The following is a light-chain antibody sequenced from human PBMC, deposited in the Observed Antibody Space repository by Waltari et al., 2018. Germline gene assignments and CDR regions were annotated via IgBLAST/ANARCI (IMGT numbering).Light chain of an antibody. J-gene: IGLJ3*02. Sequence: SSELTHDPAVSVAFGQTVRITCQGASLRTYYASCYPTKPGQAPVLVIYGKNNRPAGMPDRFSGSSSGNAASVTITGAQAEDESDYYGNSRDSSGNHLVFGGGTKLTVL. CDR2: GKN. CDR1: SLRTYY. V-gene: IGLV3-19*01. CDR3: NSRDSSGNHLV.